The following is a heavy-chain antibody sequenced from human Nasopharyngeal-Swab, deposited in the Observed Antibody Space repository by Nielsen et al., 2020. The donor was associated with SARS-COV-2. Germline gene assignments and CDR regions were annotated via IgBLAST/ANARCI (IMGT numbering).Heavy chain of an antibody. V-gene: IGHV1-46*01. Sequence: ASVKVSCKASGYTFTSYYMHWVRQAPGQGLEWMGIINPSGGSTSYAQKFQGRVTMTRDTSTSTVYMELSSLRSDDTAVYYCARGGYLGYCTGGVCWENGMDVWGQGTTVTVSS. J-gene: IGHJ6*02. CDR2: INPSGGST. CDR3: ARGGYLGYCTGGVCWENGMDV. D-gene: IGHD2-8*02. CDR1: GYTFTSYY.